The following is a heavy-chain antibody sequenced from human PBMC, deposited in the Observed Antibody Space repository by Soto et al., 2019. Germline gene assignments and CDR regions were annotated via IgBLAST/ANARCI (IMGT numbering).Heavy chain of an antibody. CDR2: INAGNGNT. CDR1: GYTFTSYA. V-gene: IGHV1-3*01. D-gene: IGHD3-3*01. J-gene: IGHJ4*02. CDR3: AISIFGVVIDSLTFDY. Sequence: ASVKVSCKASGYTFTSYAMHWVRQAPGQRLEWMGWINAGNGNTKYSQKFQGRVTITRDTSASTAYMELSSLRSEDTAVYYCAISIFGVVIDSLTFDYWGQGTLVTVSS.